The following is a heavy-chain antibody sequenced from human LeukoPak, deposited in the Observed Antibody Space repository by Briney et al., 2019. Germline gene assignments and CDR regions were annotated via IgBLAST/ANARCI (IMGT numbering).Heavy chain of an antibody. D-gene: IGHD3-10*01. CDR1: GFTFDDYA. J-gene: IGHJ6*02. CDR3: AKDSRGYYYGMDV. Sequence: PGRSLRLSCAASGFTFDDYAMHWVRQAPGKGLEWVSGISWNSGSIGYADSVKGRFTISSDNAKNSLYLQMNSLRAEDTALYYCAKDSRGYYYGMDVWGQGTTVTVSS. CDR2: ISWNSGSI. V-gene: IGHV3-9*01.